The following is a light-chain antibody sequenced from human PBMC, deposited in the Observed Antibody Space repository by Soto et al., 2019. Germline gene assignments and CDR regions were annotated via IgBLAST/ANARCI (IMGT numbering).Light chain of an antibody. CDR2: EVN. V-gene: IGLV2-8*01. J-gene: IGLJ2*01. Sequence: QSALTQPPSASGSPGQTVTISCTGTSSDVGGYNYVSWYQQHPGKAPKLMIYEVNKRPSGVPDRFSGSKSGNTASLTVSGLQAEDGADYYCSSYAGSNNFVVFGGGTKLTVL. CDR3: SSYAGSNNFVV. CDR1: SSDVGGYNY.